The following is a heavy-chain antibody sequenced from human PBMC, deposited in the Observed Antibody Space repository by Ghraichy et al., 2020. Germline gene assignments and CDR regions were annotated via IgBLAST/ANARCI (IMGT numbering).Heavy chain of an antibody. Sequence: ASVKVSCKASGYTFTGYYMHWVRQAPGQGLEWMGWINPNSGGTNYAQKFQGRVTMTRDTSISTAYMELSRLRSDDTAVYYCARDLGRIAVAGMGSALVMDVWGQGTTVTVSS. CDR1: GYTFTGYY. V-gene: IGHV1-2*02. CDR2: INPNSGGT. D-gene: IGHD6-19*01. J-gene: IGHJ6*02. CDR3: ARDLGRIAVAGMGSALVMDV.